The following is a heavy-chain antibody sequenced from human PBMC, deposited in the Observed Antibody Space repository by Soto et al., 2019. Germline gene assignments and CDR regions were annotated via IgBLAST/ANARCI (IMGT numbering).Heavy chain of an antibody. CDR2: IYSGGST. D-gene: IGHD2-15*01. V-gene: IGHV3-66*01. CDR1: GFTVCSNY. J-gene: IGHJ6*03. Sequence: GGSLRLSCAASGFTVCSNYMSWVRQDPGKGLEWVSVIYSGGSTYYADSVKGRFTISRDNSKNTLYLQMNSLRAEDTAVYYCARDKCSGGSCYYYYMDVWGKGTTVTVSS. CDR3: ARDKCSGGSCYYYYMDV.